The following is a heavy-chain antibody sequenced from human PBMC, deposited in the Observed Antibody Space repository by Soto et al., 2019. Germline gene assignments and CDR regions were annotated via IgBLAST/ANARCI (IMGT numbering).Heavy chain of an antibody. V-gene: IGHV1-18*01. D-gene: IGHD6-13*01. CDR2: ISAYNGNT. J-gene: IGHJ4*02. CDR3: ARGDSSSWLDY. CDR1: GYTFTSYG. Sequence: APVKVSCKASGYTFTSYGISWVRQAPGQGLEWMGWISAYNGNTHYAQKYQGRVTMTTNTSTSTAYMELRSLRSDDTAVYYCARGDSSSWLDYWGQGTLVTVSS.